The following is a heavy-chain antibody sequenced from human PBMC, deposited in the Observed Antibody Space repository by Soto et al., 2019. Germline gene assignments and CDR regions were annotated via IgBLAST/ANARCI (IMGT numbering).Heavy chain of an antibody. CDR1: GGSISSSSYY. Sequence: PSETLSLTCTGSGGSISSSSYYWGWIRQPPGKGLEWIGSIYYSWSTDYNPSLKSRVTISVDTSKNQLSLKLSSVNAADTAGYYCARHPMTADGYNWFDPWGQGTLVTVSS. CDR3: ARHPMTADGYNWFDP. CDR2: IYYSWST. V-gene: IGHV4-39*01. J-gene: IGHJ5*02. D-gene: IGHD6-13*01.